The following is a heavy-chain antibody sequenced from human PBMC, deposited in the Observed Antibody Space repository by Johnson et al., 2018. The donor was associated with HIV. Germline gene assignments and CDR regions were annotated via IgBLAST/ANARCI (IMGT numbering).Heavy chain of an antibody. CDR3: ARSVGYCSGGSCSPDAFDI. D-gene: IGHD2-15*01. V-gene: IGHV3-13*01. CDR2: IGTAADT. Sequence: VQLVESGGGLVKPGGSLRLSCAASGFTFTNAWMNWVRQTTAKGLEWVSAIGTAADTYYSGSVRGRFTISRENARNSLYLQMNSLRAEDTAVYYCARSVGYCSGGSCSPDAFDIWGQGTMVTVSS. J-gene: IGHJ3*02. CDR1: GFTFTNAW.